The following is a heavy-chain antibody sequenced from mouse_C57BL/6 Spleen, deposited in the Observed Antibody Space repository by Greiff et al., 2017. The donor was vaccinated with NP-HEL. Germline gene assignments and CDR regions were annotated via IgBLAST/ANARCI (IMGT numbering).Heavy chain of an antibody. CDR3: ARHEDPRSYERVYAMDY. V-gene: IGHV1-62-2*01. CDR2: FYPGSGSI. Sequence: QVQLKQSGAELVKPGASVKLSCKASGYTFTEYNIHWVKQRSGQGLEWIGWFYPGSGSIKYNEKFKDKATLTADKSSSTVDMELSRSTSEDSAVYFCARHEDPRSYERVYAMDYWGQGTSVTVSS. CDR1: GYTFTEYN. J-gene: IGHJ4*01. D-gene: IGHD1-1*01.